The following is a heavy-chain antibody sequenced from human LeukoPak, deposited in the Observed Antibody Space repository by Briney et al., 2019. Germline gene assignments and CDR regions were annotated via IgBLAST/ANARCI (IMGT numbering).Heavy chain of an antibody. Sequence: GTSVRLSCKASGGTFSSYAISWVRQAPGQGLEWMGRIIPIFGTANYAQKFQGRVTITADKSTSTAYMELSSLRSEDTAVYYCAREEGYCSGGSCYSRFDYWGQRTLVTVSS. CDR3: AREEGYCSGGSCYSRFDY. J-gene: IGHJ4*02. CDR1: GGTFSSYA. D-gene: IGHD2-15*01. V-gene: IGHV1-69*06. CDR2: IIPIFGTA.